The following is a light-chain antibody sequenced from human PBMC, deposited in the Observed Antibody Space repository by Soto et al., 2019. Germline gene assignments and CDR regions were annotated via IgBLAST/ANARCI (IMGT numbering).Light chain of an antibody. Sequence: DIVLTQSPGTLSLSPGERATLSCRASRSVSSSYLAWYQQKPGQAPRLLIYGPSNRATGIPDRFSGSGSATDFTLTISRLEPEDFAVYYCQQYDTSPLTFGGGTKVDIK. V-gene: IGKV3-20*01. CDR2: GPS. CDR3: QQYDTSPLT. CDR1: RSVSSSY. J-gene: IGKJ4*01.